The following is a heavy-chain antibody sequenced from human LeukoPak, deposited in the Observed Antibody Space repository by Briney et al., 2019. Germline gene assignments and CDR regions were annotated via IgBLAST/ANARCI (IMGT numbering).Heavy chain of an antibody. Sequence: SETLSLTCTVSGDSIRYFYWTWIRQPAGKGMEWIGRIYSTGRSNYNPSLRSRVSMSVDISTDQVSLRMTSVTAADTAIYYCARGSKIVGATATLEHWGQGSLVIVS. CDR2: IYSTGRS. D-gene: IGHD1-26*01. V-gene: IGHV4-4*07. CDR3: ARGSKIVGATATLEH. J-gene: IGHJ4*02. CDR1: GDSIRYFY.